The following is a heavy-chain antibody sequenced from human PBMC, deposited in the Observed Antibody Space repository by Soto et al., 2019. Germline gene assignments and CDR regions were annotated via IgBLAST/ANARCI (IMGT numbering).Heavy chain of an antibody. Sequence: SETLSLTCPVSGGSIGVSNYFLGWSLQSAGTGLGWLGTINSSGSTYYNPSRRSPITMSLDTSKNQFSLNLGSVKAADTAVYYCTRRRSVDSAVTTTDVWGQGPMITVSS. CDR3: TRRRSVDSAVTTTDV. CDR2: INSSGST. J-gene: IGHJ6*02. CDR1: GGSIGVSNYF. V-gene: IGHV4-39*01. D-gene: IGHD5-12*01.